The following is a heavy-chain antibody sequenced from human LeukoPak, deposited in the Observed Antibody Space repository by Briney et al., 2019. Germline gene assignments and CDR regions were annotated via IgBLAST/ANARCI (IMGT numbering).Heavy chain of an antibody. Sequence: GGSLRLSCAVSGFTFSGLWMSWSRQAPGKGLEWVASINSDGSEGYYADVVKGRFTISRDNAKNSLYLQINSLRAEDTAVYYCARSSYSSSSSVWGQGTMVTVSS. V-gene: IGHV3-7*03. CDR1: GFTFSGLW. J-gene: IGHJ3*01. CDR3: ARSSYSSSSSV. CDR2: INSDGSEG. D-gene: IGHD6-6*01.